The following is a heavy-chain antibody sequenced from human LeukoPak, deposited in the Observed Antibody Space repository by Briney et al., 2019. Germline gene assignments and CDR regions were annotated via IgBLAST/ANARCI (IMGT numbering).Heavy chain of an antibody. CDR1: GFTFGSYA. V-gene: IGHV3-23*01. J-gene: IGHJ4*02. CDR3: AKDRPNTIFGVVIAYYFDY. Sequence: GGSLRLSCAASGFTFGSYAMSWVRQAPGKGLEWVSAISGSGGSTYYADSVKGRFTISRDNSKNTLYLQMNSLRAEDTAVYYCAKDRPNTIFGVVIAYYFDYWGQGTLVTVSS. CDR2: ISGSGGST. D-gene: IGHD3-3*01.